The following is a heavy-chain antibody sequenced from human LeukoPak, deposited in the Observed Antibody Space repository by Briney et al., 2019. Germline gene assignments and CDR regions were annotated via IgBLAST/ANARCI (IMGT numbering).Heavy chain of an antibody. J-gene: IGHJ4*02. CDR2: IYHSGST. Sequence: EIYHSGSTNYTPSLKSRVTISVDKSKNQFSLNLSSVTAADTAVYYCAKTYSSWSLYYYDYWGQGTLVTVSS. D-gene: IGHD6-13*01. CDR3: AKTYSSWSLYYYDY. V-gene: IGHV4-4*02.